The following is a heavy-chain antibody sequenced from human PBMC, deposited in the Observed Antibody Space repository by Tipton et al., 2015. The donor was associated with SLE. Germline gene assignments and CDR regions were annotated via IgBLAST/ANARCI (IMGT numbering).Heavy chain of an antibody. CDR1: GGSFSGYY. J-gene: IGHJ5*02. D-gene: IGHD6-13*01. Sequence: TLSLTCAVYGGSFSGYYWSWIRQPPGKGLEWIGSIYYSGSTYYNPSLKSRVTISIDTSKNQFSLKLSSVTAADTAVYYCARRGQPFNWFDPWGQGTLVTVSS. CDR3: ARRGQPFNWFDP. CDR2: IYYSGST. V-gene: IGHV4-34*01.